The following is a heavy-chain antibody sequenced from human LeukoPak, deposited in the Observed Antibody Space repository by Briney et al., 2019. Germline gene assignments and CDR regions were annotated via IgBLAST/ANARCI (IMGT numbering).Heavy chain of an antibody. CDR2: FDPEDGET. Sequence: ASVKVSCKVSGYTLTELSMHWVRQAPGKGLEWMGGFDPEDGETIYAQKFQGRVTMTRNTSISTAYMELSSLRSEDTAVYYCARASGDYVWGSYRSPAEYFQHWGQGTLVTVSS. CDR3: ARASGDYVWGSYRSPAEYFQH. CDR1: GYTLTELS. D-gene: IGHD3-16*02. J-gene: IGHJ1*01. V-gene: IGHV1-24*01.